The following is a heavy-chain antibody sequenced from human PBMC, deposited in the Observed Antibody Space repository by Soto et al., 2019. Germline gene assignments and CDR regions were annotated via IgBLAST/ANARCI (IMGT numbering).Heavy chain of an antibody. CDR3: ARQGYSYGYDY. Sequence: SETLSLTCTVSGGSINGGDYHWTWIRQTPGKGLEWIGAIYYSVSTYYNPSLKSRVTISVDTSKNQFSLKLSSVTAADTAVYYCARQGYSYGYDYWGQGTLVTVSS. CDR2: IYYSVST. D-gene: IGHD5-18*01. V-gene: IGHV4-39*01. J-gene: IGHJ4*02. CDR1: GGSINGGDYH.